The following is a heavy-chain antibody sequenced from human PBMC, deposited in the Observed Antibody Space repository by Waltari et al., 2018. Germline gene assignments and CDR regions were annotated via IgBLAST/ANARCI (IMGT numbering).Heavy chain of an antibody. V-gene: IGHV4-59*08. Sequence: QVQLQESGPGLVKPSETLSLTCTVSGGSISSYYWSWIRQPPGKGLEWIGYIYYSGSTNYNPSLKSRVTISVDTSKNQFSLKLSSVTAADTAVYYCARHYDGSPLDYWGQGTLVTVSS. CDR2: IYYSGST. CDR3: ARHYDGSPLDY. D-gene: IGHD3-3*01. J-gene: IGHJ4*02. CDR1: GGSISSYY.